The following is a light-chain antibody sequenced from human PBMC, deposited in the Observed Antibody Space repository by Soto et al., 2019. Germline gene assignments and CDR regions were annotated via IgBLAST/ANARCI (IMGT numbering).Light chain of an antibody. CDR1: GSDVGGYNY. V-gene: IGLV2-14*01. CDR2: EVA. J-gene: IGLJ1*01. CDR3: SSYTRTNSYV. Sequence: QSVLTQPASVSGSPGQSITISCTGTGSDVGGYNYVSWYQHHPGKAPKLMIYEVADRPSGVSSRFSGSKSGNTASLTISGLQAEDEADYYCSSYTRTNSYVFGTGTKSPS.